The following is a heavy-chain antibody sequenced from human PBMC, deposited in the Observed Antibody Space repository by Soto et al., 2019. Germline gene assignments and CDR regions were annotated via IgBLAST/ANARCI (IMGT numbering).Heavy chain of an antibody. V-gene: IGHV1-58*01. CDR3: AAPDGRDV. Sequence: SVKVSCTASGFTFTNSAVQWVRQARGQRLEWIGWLVVGSGSTNYAQRFQKRVTITRDMSTSTAYMELSSLRSEDTAVYYCAAPDGRDVWGQGTTVTVAS. CDR1: GFTFTNSA. J-gene: IGHJ6*02. CDR2: LVVGSGST.